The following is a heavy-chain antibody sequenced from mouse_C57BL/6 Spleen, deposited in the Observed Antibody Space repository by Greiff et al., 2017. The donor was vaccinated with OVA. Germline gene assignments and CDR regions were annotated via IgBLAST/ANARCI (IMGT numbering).Heavy chain of an antibody. Sequence: EVKVVESGGGLVKPGGSLKLSCAASGFTFSSYAMSWVRQTPEKRLEWVATISDGGSYTYYPDNVKGRFTLTRDNAKNNLYLQMSHLKSEDTAMYYCASGTTTVVPYAMDYWGQGTSVTVSS. CDR3: ASGTTTVVPYAMDY. CDR2: ISDGGSYT. D-gene: IGHD1-1*01. J-gene: IGHJ4*01. CDR1: GFTFSSYA. V-gene: IGHV5-4*03.